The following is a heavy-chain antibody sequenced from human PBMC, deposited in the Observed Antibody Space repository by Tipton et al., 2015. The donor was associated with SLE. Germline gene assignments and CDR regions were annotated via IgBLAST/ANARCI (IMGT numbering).Heavy chain of an antibody. CDR2: IYYSGST. CDR1: GGSISSGGYY. Sequence: TLSLTCTVSGGSISSGGYYWSWIRQHPGKGLEWIGYIYYSGSTYYNPSLKSRVTISVDTSKNQFSLKLSSVTAADTAVYYCASHSSGYHYDFDYWGQGTLVTVSS. D-gene: IGHD3-22*01. J-gene: IGHJ4*02. V-gene: IGHV4-31*03. CDR3: ASHSSGYHYDFDY.